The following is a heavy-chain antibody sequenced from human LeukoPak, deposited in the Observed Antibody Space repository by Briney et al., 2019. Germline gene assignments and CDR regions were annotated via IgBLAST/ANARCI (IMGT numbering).Heavy chain of an antibody. Sequence: SQTLSLTRTVSGASISSGANYWHWIRQPAGKGLEWIGRIYPNGGTEYNPSLKNRVTILLDTSKNQFSLRLSSVTAADTAVYYCARPSDYADFQHWGQGTLVTVSS. J-gene: IGHJ1*01. D-gene: IGHD4-17*01. CDR3: ARPSDYADFQH. V-gene: IGHV4-61*02. CDR2: IYPNGGT. CDR1: GASISSGANY.